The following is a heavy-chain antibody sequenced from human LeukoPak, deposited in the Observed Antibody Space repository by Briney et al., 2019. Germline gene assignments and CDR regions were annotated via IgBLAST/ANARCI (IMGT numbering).Heavy chain of an antibody. V-gene: IGHV4-39*01. CDR1: GGSTSSSSYY. D-gene: IGHD3-3*01. CDR3: ARIRPPLNYDFWSGYTLIYDAFDI. Sequence: SETLSLTCTVSGGSTSSSSYYWGWIRQPPGKGLEWIGSIYYSGSTYYNPSLKSRVTISVDTSKNQFSLKLSSVTAADTAVYYCARIRPPLNYDFWSGYTLIYDAFDIWGQGTMVTVSS. J-gene: IGHJ3*02. CDR2: IYYSGST.